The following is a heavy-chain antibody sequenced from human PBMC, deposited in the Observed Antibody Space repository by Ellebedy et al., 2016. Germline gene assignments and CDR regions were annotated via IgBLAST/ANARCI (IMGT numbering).Heavy chain of an antibody. J-gene: IGHJ4*02. CDR3: TTWLQRD. V-gene: IGHV3-15*01. Sequence: GESLKISXAASGFTFSSYAMSWVRQAPGKGLEWVGRIKSKTDGGTTDYAAPVKGRFTISRDDSKNTLYLQMNSLKTEDTAVYYCTTWLQRDWGQGTLVTVSS. D-gene: IGHD5-24*01. CDR2: IKSKTDGGTT. CDR1: GFTFSSYA.